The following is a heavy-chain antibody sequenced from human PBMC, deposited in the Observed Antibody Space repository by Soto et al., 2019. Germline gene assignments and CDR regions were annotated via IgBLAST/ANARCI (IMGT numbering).Heavy chain of an antibody. D-gene: IGHD6-13*01. J-gene: IGHJ5*02. V-gene: IGHV3-30*18. CDR2: ISHDGGAT. CDR3: AKDWGSSGWYNWFDP. CDR1: GFTFSTSG. Sequence: QVPLVESGGGVVQSGRSLRLSCAASGFTFSTSGMHWIRQAPGKGLEWVAMISHDGGATYYVDSVKGRFTISRDTDKNTLHLQMDSLRPEETATYYCAKDWGSSGWYNWFDPWGQGTLVTVSS.